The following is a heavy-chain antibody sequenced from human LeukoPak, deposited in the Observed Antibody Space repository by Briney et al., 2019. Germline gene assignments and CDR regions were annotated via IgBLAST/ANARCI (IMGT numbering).Heavy chain of an antibody. J-gene: IGHJ4*02. D-gene: IGHD5-12*01. V-gene: IGHV3-23*01. CDR1: GFTFSSYA. CDR3: ARHSGNSGSYYFDY. Sequence: GGSLRLSCAASGFTFSSYAMSRVRQAPGKGLEWVSAISGSGGSTYYADSVKGRFTISRDNSKNTLYLQMNSLRPEDTAVYYCARHSGNSGSYYFDYWGQGTLVTVSS. CDR2: ISGSGGST.